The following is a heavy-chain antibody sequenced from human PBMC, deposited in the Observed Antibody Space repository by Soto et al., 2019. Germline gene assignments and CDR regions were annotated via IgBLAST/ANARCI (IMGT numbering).Heavy chain of an antibody. CDR1: RFSLSTYL. D-gene: IGHD3-9*01. V-gene: IGHV3-74*01. Sequence: VQLVESGGGLVQPGGSLRLSCEASRFSLSTYLMYWVRQAPGKGLMWVSRINSDGGIINYADSVKGRFTISRDNAKNTLYLQMNSLRADDTAVYYCARDLGKYDRHYFDNWGQGTLVTVSS. CDR3: ARDLGKYDRHYFDN. CDR2: INSDGGII. J-gene: IGHJ4*02.